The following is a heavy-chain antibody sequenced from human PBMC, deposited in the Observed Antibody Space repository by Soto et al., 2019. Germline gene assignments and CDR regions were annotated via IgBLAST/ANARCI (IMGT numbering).Heavy chain of an antibody. D-gene: IGHD1-26*01. Sequence: EVQLVESGGGLVQPGGSLRLSCTASGFTFSNYWMHWFRQAPGKGLVWVSRVNPDGSRTDYADSVKGRFATSRDNARNTLFLQMKSLRDEDTAVYYCATVAVGAYRKFESWGQGTLVAVSS. CDR2: VNPDGSRT. V-gene: IGHV3-74*01. CDR1: GFTFSNYW. CDR3: ATVAVGAYRKFES. J-gene: IGHJ5*01.